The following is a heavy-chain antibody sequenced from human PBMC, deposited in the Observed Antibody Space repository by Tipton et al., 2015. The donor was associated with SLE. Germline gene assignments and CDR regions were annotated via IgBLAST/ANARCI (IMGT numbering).Heavy chain of an antibody. D-gene: IGHD3-9*01. CDR1: GASISSNC. CDR2: IYYSWST. J-gene: IGHJ4*01. V-gene: IGHV4-59*04. CDR3: ARGSLRYFDWLFPGHFDY. Sequence: TLSLTCTVSGASISSNCWCWIRQPPGQGLECLGIIYYSWSTYYNPYLKSRGTISVETSKNQFSLNLSSVTAADTAVYYCARGSLRYFDWLFPGHFDYWAQRTLVTVSS.